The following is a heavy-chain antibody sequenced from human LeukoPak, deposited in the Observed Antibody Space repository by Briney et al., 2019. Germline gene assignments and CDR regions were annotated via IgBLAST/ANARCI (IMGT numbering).Heavy chain of an antibody. CDR3: ARAPGHSSGWYDKYYYYYYGMDV. D-gene: IGHD6-19*01. J-gene: IGHJ6*02. CDR2: IYYSGST. CDR1: GGSISSYY. V-gene: IGHV4-59*01. Sequence: SETLSLTCTVSGGSISSYYWSWIRQPPGKGLEWIGYIYYSGSTNYNPSLKSRVTISVDTSKNQFSLKLSSVTAADTAVYYCARAPGHSSGWYDKYYYYYYGMDVWGQGTTVTVSS.